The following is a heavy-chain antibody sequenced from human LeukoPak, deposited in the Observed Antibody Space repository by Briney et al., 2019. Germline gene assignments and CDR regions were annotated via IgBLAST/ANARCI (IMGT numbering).Heavy chain of an antibody. D-gene: IGHD6-13*01. CDR1: GGSFSGYY. CDR3: ARGGFIAAAGTLFDY. V-gene: IGHV4-34*01. Sequence: SETLSLTCAVYGGSFSGYYWSWIRQPPGKGLEWIGEINHSGSTNYNPSLKSRVTISVDTSKNQFSLKLSSVTAADTAVYYCARGGFIAAAGTLFDYWDQGTLVTVSS. CDR2: INHSGST. J-gene: IGHJ4*02.